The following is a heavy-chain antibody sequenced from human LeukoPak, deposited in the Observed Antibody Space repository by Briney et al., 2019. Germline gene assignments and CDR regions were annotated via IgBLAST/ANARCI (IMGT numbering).Heavy chain of an antibody. CDR1: GGSISSGNYY. J-gene: IGHJ4*02. D-gene: IGHD2-2*01. CDR3: ARGPTYQPIDS. V-gene: IGHV4-39*02. CDR2: IHYSGTT. Sequence: SETLSLTCTVSGGSISSGNYYWGWIRQPPGKGLDWIASIHYSGTTYYNPSLKSRVTISVDTSKNHFSLKLSSVTAADTAVYYCARGPTYQPIDSWGQGTLVTVSS.